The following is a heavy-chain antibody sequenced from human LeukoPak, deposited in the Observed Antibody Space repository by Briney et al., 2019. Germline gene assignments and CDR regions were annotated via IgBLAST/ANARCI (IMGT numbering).Heavy chain of an antibody. CDR2: ISSGSGTI. J-gene: IGHJ6*03. CDR3: ARGSAGYYYYMDV. Sequence: GGSLRLSCAASGFTFSSMNWVRQAPGKGLEWVSYISSGSGTIYYADSVKGRFTISRDNAKNSLYLQMNSLSPEDTAVYYCARGSAGYYYYMDVWGKGTTVTISS. V-gene: IGHV3-48*04. CDR1: GFTFSS.